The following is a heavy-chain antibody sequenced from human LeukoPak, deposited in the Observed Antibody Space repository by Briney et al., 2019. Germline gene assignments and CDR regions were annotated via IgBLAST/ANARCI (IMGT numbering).Heavy chain of an antibody. Sequence: PGGSLRLSCAASGFTFSSYGMHWVRQAPGKGLEWVAVIWYDGSNKYYADSVKGRFTISRDNSKNTLYLQMNGLRAEDTAVYYCAKDASGWLRGGLLRTYFDYWGQGTLVTVSS. CDR1: GFTFSSYG. CDR2: IWYDGSNK. J-gene: IGHJ4*02. D-gene: IGHD5-12*01. CDR3: AKDASGWLRGGLLRTYFDY. V-gene: IGHV3-33*06.